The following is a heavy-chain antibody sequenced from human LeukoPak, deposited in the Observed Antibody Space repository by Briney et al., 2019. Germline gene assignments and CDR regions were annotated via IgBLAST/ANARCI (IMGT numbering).Heavy chain of an antibody. CDR1: GFIFSSYS. Sequence: GGSLRLSCEASGFIFSSYSMNWVRQAPGKGLEWISKINSGSTTIYYKDSVRGRFTISRDNAKNSLSLQMNNLRVEDTAVYYCTRDSPRLSYWGQGTLVTVSS. V-gene: IGHV3-48*01. CDR3: TRDSPRLSY. J-gene: IGHJ4*02. CDR2: INSGSTTI.